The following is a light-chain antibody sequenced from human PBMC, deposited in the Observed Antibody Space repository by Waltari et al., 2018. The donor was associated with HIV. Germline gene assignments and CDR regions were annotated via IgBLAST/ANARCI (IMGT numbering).Light chain of an antibody. CDR1: QSISGW. V-gene: IGKV1-5*03. Sequence: DNQMTQSPSTLSASIGDRVTINCRASQSISGWLAWYQQKPGKAPKLVIDKASSLESGVPSRISGSGSGTEYTLTISSLQPDDYGTYYCQQYKSYPYTFGQGTRLEIK. CDR3: QQYKSYPYT. J-gene: IGKJ2*01. CDR2: KAS.